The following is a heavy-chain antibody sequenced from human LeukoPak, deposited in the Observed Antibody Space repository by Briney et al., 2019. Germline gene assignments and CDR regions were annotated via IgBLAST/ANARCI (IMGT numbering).Heavy chain of an antibody. CDR2: IIPIFGTA. J-gene: IGHJ4*02. Sequence: SVKVSCKASGGTFSSYAISWVRQAPGQGLEWMGGIIPIFGTANYAQKFQGRVTITADKSTSTAYMELSSLRSEDTAVYYCARVYHPSRRFLEWLSVEYYFDYWGQGTLVTVSS. CDR1: GGTFSSYA. D-gene: IGHD3-3*01. CDR3: ARVYHPSRRFLEWLSVEYYFDY. V-gene: IGHV1-69*06.